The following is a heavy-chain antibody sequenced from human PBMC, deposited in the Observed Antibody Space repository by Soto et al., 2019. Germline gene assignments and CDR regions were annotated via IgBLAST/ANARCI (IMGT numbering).Heavy chain of an antibody. D-gene: IGHD3-10*01. CDR1: GGSISSGGYY. J-gene: IGHJ6*02. Sequence: SETLSLTCTVSGGSISSGGYYWSWIRQHPGKGLEWIGYIYYSGSTYYNPSLKSRVTISVDTSKNQFSLKLSSVTAADTAVYYCARDRFGELSDYYYGMDVCGQGTPVTVSS. V-gene: IGHV4-31*03. CDR2: IYYSGST. CDR3: ARDRFGELSDYYYGMDV.